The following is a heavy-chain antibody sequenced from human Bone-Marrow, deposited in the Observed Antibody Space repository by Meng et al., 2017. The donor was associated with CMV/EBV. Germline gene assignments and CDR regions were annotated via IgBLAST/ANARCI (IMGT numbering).Heavy chain of an antibody. D-gene: IGHD1-26*01. Sequence: GESLKISCAASGFTFSSYAMSWVRQAPGKGLEWVSAISGSGGSTYYADSVKGRFTISRDNSKNTLYLQMNSLRAEDTAVYYCAKGQWELNGWGQGTLVTVSS. CDR2: ISGSGGST. V-gene: IGHV3-23*01. CDR1: GFTFSSYA. J-gene: IGHJ4*02. CDR3: AKGQWELNG.